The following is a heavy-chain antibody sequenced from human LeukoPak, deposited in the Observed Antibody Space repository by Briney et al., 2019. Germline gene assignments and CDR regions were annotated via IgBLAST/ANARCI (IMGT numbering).Heavy chain of an antibody. CDR3: ARLHGDYEGYFDY. Sequence: GESLKISCKGSGYTFTSYWIGWVRQMPGKGLEWMGRIDPSDSYTNYSPSFQGHVTISADKSISTAYLQWSSLKASDTAMYYCARLHGDYEGYFDYWGQGTLVTVSS. D-gene: IGHD4-17*01. J-gene: IGHJ4*02. V-gene: IGHV5-10-1*01. CDR1: GYTFTSYW. CDR2: IDPSDSYT.